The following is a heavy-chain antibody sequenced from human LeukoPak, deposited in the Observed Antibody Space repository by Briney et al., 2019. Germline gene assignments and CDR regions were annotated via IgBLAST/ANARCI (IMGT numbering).Heavy chain of an antibody. J-gene: IGHJ6*02. D-gene: IGHD3-9*01. V-gene: IGHV1-69*04. CDR2: IIPILGIA. Sequence: SVKVSCKASGGTFSSYAISWVRQAPGQGLEWMGRIIPILGIANYAQKFKGRVTITADKSTSTAYMELSSLRSEDTAVYYCARDAYDILTGYYILDSYYYGMDVWGQGTTVTVSS. CDR1: GGTFSSYA. CDR3: ARDAYDILTGYYILDSYYYGMDV.